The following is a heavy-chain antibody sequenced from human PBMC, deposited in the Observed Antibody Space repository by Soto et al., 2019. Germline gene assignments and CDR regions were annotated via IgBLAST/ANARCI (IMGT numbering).Heavy chain of an antibody. D-gene: IGHD6-13*01. CDR3: AKRGLYSAAADFDY. CDR1: GFTFSSYA. Sequence: PGGSLRLSCAASGFTFSSYAMNWVRQAPGKGLEWVSAISGSGSNTYYADSVKGRFTISRDNSKNTLYLQMNSLRADDTAVYYCAKRGLYSAAADFDYWGQGTLVTVSS. CDR2: ISGSGSNT. J-gene: IGHJ4*02. V-gene: IGHV3-23*01.